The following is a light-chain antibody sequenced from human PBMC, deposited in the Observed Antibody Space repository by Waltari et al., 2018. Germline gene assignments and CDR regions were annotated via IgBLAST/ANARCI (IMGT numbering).Light chain of an antibody. CDR1: QSISNY. V-gene: IGKV1-5*03. Sequence: DIQMTQSPSTLSASVGDTITITCRASQSISNYLAWYQQKPGKAPKLRIYKASTSGSGVPSRFSGSGSGTEFTLTINSLQPDDFATYYCQQYNTYASFGQGTKLEIK. CDR2: KAS. J-gene: IGKJ2*03. CDR3: QQYNTYAS.